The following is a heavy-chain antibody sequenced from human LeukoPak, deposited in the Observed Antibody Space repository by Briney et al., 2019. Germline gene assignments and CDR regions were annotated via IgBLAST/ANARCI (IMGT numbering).Heavy chain of an antibody. CDR3: ARALDQYCSSTSCYWWYFDL. CDR1: GGSFSGYY. V-gene: IGHV4-34*01. J-gene: IGHJ2*01. D-gene: IGHD2-2*01. Sequence: SETLSLTCAVYGGSFSGYYWSWIRQPPGKGLEWIGEINHSGSTNYNPSLKSRVTISVDRSKNQFSLKLSSVTAADTAVYYCARALDQYCSSTSCYWWYFDLWGRGTLVTVSS. CDR2: INHSGST.